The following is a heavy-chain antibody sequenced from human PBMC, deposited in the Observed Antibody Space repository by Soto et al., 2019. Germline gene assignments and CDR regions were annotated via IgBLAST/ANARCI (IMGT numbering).Heavy chain of an antibody. J-gene: IGHJ5*02. CDR2: MNPNSGDT. CDR1: GNTFTNYD. V-gene: IGHV1-8*01. D-gene: IGHD4-17*01. Sequence: QVQLVQSGAEVKKPGASVKVSCKASGNTFTNYDINWVRQATGQGLEYLGWMNPNSGDTAYVQKFQVRVTMTWDTSIPTAYMELSSLRSEDTAVYFCARGVKYGAYSRWFDPWGQGTLVTVSS. CDR3: ARGVKYGAYSRWFDP.